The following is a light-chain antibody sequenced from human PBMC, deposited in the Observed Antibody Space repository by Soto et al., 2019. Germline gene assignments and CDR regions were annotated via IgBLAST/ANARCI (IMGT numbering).Light chain of an antibody. CDR3: QQYNNWPLT. CDR2: DAS. CDR1: HSIRSN. Sequence: EIVMTQSPATLSVSPGEGATLSCRASHSIRSNLAWYQQKPGQAPRLLIYDASTRATDIPARFSGSGSGTEFTLTIGSLQSEDFAVYYCQQYNNWPLTVGGGTKVEIK. J-gene: IGKJ4*01. V-gene: IGKV3-15*01.